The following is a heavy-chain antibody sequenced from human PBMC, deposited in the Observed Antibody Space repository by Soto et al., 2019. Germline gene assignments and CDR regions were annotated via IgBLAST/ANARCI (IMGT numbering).Heavy chain of an antibody. CDR2: ISSSSSYT. J-gene: IGHJ5*02. D-gene: IGHD3-10*01. V-gene: IGHV3-11*05. CDR1: GFTFSDYY. CDR3: ASDPLAAYYYGPPSNWFDP. Sequence: QVQLVESGGGLVKPGGSLRLSCAASGFTFSDYYMSWIRQAPGKGLEWVSYISSSSSYTNYADSVKGRFTISRDNAKNSLYLQMNSLRAEDTAVYYCASDPLAAYYYGPPSNWFDPWGQGTLVTVSS.